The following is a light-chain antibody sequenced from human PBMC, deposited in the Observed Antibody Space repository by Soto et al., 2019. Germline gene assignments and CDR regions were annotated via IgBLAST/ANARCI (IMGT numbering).Light chain of an antibody. CDR1: QSISGW. CDR3: QQYETFSGT. CDR2: DAS. V-gene: IGKV1-5*01. J-gene: IGKJ1*01. Sequence: DIQMTQSPSTLSASVGDRVTITCRASQSISGWLAWYQQKPGKAPKLLIYDASSLESGVPSRFSGSGSGTKFTLTIASLQPDDFATYYCQQYETFSGTFGPGTKVEI.